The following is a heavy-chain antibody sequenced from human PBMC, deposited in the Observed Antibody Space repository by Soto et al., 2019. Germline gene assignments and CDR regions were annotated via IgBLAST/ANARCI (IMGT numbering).Heavy chain of an antibody. CDR1: GYTFTSYY. CDR2: INPSGGST. D-gene: IGHD5-18*01. J-gene: IGHJ6*02. V-gene: IGHV1-46*01. CDR3: ARDFVYTASNQYLIYF. Sequence: GASVKVSCKTSGYTFTSYYMHWVRQAPGQGLEWMGIINPSGGSTSYAQKFQGRVTMTRDTSTSTVYMELTSLRSEDTAVYYCARDFVYTASNQYLIYFSGQGSTV.